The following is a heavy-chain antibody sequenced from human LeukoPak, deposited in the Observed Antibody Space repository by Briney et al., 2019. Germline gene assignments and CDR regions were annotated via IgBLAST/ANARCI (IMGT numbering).Heavy chain of an antibody. J-gene: IGHJ4*02. Sequence: SETLSLTCTVSGGSISSYYWSWIRQPPGKGLGWIGYIYYSGSTNYNPSLKSRVTISVDTSKNQFSLKLSSVTAADTAVYYCARGRLAYYYDSSGYPLDYWGQGTLVTVSS. D-gene: IGHD3-22*01. CDR3: ARGRLAYYYDSSGYPLDY. V-gene: IGHV4-59*12. CDR2: IYYSGST. CDR1: GGSISSYY.